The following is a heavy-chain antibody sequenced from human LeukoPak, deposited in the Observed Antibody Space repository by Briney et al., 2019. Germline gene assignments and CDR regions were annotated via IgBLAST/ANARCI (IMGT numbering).Heavy chain of an antibody. CDR2: IRSKANSYAT. CDR1: GFTFSGSA. D-gene: IGHD2-2*01. V-gene: IGHV3-73*01. J-gene: IGHJ6*03. Sequence: GGSLKLSCAASGFTFSGSAMHWVRQASGKGLEWVGRIRSKANSYATAYAASVKGRFTISRDDSKNTAYLQMNSLKTEDTAVYYCTRSGVQYCSSISCPYYYYYYMDVWGKGTTVTVSS. CDR3: TRSGVQYCSSISCPYYYYYYMDV.